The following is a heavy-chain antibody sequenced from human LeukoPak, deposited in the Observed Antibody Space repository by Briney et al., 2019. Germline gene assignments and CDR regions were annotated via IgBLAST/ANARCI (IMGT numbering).Heavy chain of an antibody. Sequence: GGSLRLSCVASGFTLSDHYMDWVRQAPGKGLEWISRTKNRANSHITQYAASVNGRFIASRDDSKNSLFLQMNSLKAEDTAVYSCARDTDTALDVWGQGTTVTVSS. CDR1: GFTLSDHY. V-gene: IGHV3-72*01. CDR3: ARDTDTALDV. CDR2: TKNRANSHIT. J-gene: IGHJ6*02.